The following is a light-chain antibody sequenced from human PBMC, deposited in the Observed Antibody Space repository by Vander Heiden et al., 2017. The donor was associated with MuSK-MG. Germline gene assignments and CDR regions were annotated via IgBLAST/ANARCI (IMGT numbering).Light chain of an antibody. Sequence: SYVLTQPPSVSVAPGQTATIPCGGNNIGRKSVHWYQRKPGQAPVLVVYDDSDLPSGIPERFSGSNSGNTATLTISTVEAGDEADYYCQVWDTVSDHLVVFGGGTKLTVL. CDR3: QVWDTVSDHLVV. V-gene: IGLV3-21*02. CDR1: NIGRKS. CDR2: DDS. J-gene: IGLJ2*01.